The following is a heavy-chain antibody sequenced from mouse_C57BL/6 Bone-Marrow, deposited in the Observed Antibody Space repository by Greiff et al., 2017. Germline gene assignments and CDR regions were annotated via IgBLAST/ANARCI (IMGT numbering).Heavy chain of an antibody. J-gene: IGHJ2*01. V-gene: IGHV1-81*01. CDR2: IYPRSGNT. Sequence: LVESGAELARPGASVKLSCKASGYTFTSYGISWVKQRTGQGLEWIGEIYPRSGNTYYNEKFKGKATLTADKSSSTAYMELRSLTSEDSAVYFCARVNSLGDYWGQGTTLTVSS. CDR1: GYTFTSYG. D-gene: IGHD3-3*01. CDR3: ARVNSLGDY.